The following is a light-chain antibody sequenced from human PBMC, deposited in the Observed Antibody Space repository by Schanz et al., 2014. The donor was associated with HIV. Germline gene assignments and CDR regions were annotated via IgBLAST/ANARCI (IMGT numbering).Light chain of an antibody. CDR3: QQYGTSPPPT. Sequence: EIVLTQSPATLSLSPGDRATLSCRASKSVSSNYFAWYQQKPGQAPRLLIYATSFRAAGIPDRFSGSGSETDFTLTISSLQAEDVAVYYCQQYGTSPPPTFGGGTKVDIK. V-gene: IGKV3-20*01. CDR2: ATS. J-gene: IGKJ4*01. CDR1: KSVSSNY.